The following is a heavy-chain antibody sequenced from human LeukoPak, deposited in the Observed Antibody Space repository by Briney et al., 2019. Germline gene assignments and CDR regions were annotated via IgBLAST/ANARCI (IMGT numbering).Heavy chain of an antibody. V-gene: IGHV4-38-2*01. CDR2: IYRTGST. CDR3: ARHRFHNNNPNYIDY. Sequence: SETLSLTCAVSGYSINSGYFWGWIRQPPGKGLEWIGSIYRTGSTYYNPSLKSRVTISVDTSKNQFSLKLSSVTAADTAVYYCARHRFHNNNPNYIDYWGQGTLVTVSS. J-gene: IGHJ4*02. CDR1: GYSINSGYF. D-gene: IGHD1-14*01.